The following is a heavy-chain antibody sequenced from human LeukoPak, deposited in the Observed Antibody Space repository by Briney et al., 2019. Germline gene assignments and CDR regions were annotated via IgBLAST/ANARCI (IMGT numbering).Heavy chain of an antibody. D-gene: IGHD5-12*01. CDR1: GGSFNNYA. J-gene: IGHJ4*02. Sequence: ASVKVSCKASGGSFNNYAVTWVRQAPGQGLEWMGGFIPILDTTNYAPNFQSRVTITTDESSTTAYMELSSLKWEDTALYYCARSNDYDYHFNYWGQGTLVTVSS. CDR3: ARSNDYDYHFNY. CDR2: FIPILDTT. V-gene: IGHV1-69*05.